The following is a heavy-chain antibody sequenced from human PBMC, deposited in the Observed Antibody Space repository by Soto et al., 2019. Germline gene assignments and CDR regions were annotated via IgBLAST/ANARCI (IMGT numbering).Heavy chain of an antibody. V-gene: IGHV4-39*01. CDR1: GGSIGGSNYF. CDR2: IYSSGST. Sequence: SETLSLTCTVSGGSIGGSNYFWGWIRQSPGTGLEWLGTIYSSGSTYYNPSLKSRITMSLDTSKNQFSLNLGSVTAADTAVYYCKRRRFGVRGVNTIDVCGPGPTVTVSS. D-gene: IGHD3-10*01. CDR3: KRRRFGVRGVNTIDV. J-gene: IGHJ6*02.